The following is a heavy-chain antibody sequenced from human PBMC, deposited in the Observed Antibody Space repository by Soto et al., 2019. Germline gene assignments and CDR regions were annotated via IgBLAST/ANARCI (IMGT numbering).Heavy chain of an antibody. J-gene: IGHJ4*02. D-gene: IGHD2-15*01. CDR3: AKDASCYSCGA. Sequence: QLQLQESGPGLVKPSETLSLTCAVSGGSISSSNFYWGWFRQPPGKGLEWIGSIHFGGSTYYNPSLEGRVTRSVDTSKNHFSLNVSSVTAADTAVYYCAKDASCYSCGAWGQGALVTVSS. CDR1: GGSISSSNFY. CDR2: IHFGGST. V-gene: IGHV4-39*01.